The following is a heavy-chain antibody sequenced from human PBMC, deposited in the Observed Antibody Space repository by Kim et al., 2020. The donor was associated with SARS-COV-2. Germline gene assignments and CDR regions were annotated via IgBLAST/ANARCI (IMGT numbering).Heavy chain of an antibody. D-gene: IGHD2-2*01. V-gene: IGHV3-15*01. CDR3: TTDTIVVVPAATSDAFDI. J-gene: IGHJ3*02. Sequence: KGRFTNSRDESKNTLYLQMNSLKTEDTAVYYCTTDTIVVVPAATSDAFDIWGQGTMVTVSS.